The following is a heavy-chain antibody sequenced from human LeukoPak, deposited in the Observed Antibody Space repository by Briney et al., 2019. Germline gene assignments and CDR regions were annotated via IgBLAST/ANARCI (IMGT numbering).Heavy chain of an antibody. Sequence: SETLSLTCTVSGGSISSYYWSWIRQPPGKGLEWIGYIYYSGSTNYNPSLKSRVTISVDTSKNQFSLKLSSVTAADTAVFYCARAGYYYDSSGSLRRNWFDPWGQGTLVTVSS. J-gene: IGHJ5*02. CDR1: GGSISSYY. CDR3: ARAGYYYDSSGSLRRNWFDP. D-gene: IGHD3-22*01. CDR2: IYYSGST. V-gene: IGHV4-59*01.